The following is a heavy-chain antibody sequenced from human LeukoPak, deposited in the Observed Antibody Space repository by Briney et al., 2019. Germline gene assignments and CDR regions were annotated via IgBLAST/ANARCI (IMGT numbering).Heavy chain of an antibody. Sequence: ASVNVSCKASGYTFNSYGISWVRQAPGQGLEWMGWISPYNGNTNYAQKFQGRVTMTTDTSTTTAYMELRSLGSDDTAVYYCARAPRGSSTWYIVYWGQGTLVTVSS. CDR1: GYTFNSYG. J-gene: IGHJ4*02. V-gene: IGHV1-18*01. CDR3: ARAPRGSSTWYIVY. CDR2: ISPYNGNT. D-gene: IGHD6-13*01.